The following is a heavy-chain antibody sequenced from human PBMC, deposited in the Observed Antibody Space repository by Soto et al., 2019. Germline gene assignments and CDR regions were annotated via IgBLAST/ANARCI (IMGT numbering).Heavy chain of an antibody. CDR3: GRLDRSLIDY. J-gene: IGHJ4*02. CDR1: GFTFSSYG. V-gene: IGHV3-33*01. CDR2: IWYDGSNK. D-gene: IGHD3-3*01. Sequence: PGGSLTLSCAASGFTFSSYGMHWVRQAPGKGLEWVAVIWYDGSNKYYADSVKGRFTISRDNSKNTLYLQMNSLRAEDTAVYYCGRLDRSLIDYWGQGPLVTVSS.